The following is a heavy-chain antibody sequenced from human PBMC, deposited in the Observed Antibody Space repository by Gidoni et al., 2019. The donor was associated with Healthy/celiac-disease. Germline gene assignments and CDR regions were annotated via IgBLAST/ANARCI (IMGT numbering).Heavy chain of an antibody. CDR3: ARDMLPPTPAADYGDYAIY. V-gene: IGHV3-66*01. D-gene: IGHD4-17*01. Sequence: EVQLVESGGGLVQPGGSLRLSCAASGFTVSSNYMSWVRQAPGKGLEWVSVIYSGGSTYYADSVKGRFTISRDNSKNTLYLQMNSLRAEDTAVYYCARDMLPPTPAADYGDYAIYWGQGTLVTVSS. CDR1: GFTVSSNY. J-gene: IGHJ4*02. CDR2: IYSGGST.